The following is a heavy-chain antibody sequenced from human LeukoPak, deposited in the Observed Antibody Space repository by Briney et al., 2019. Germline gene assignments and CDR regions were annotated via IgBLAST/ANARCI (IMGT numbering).Heavy chain of an antibody. CDR3: AREDYGDGFDY. D-gene: IGHD4-17*01. CDR2: IYYSGST. V-gene: IGHV4-59*01. J-gene: IGHJ4*02. CDR1: GGSISSYY. Sequence: SETLSLTCTVSGGSISSYYWSWIRQPPGKGLEWIGYIYYSGSTNYHPSLKSRVTISVDTSKNQFSLKLSSVTAADTAVYYCAREDYGDGFDYWGQGTLVTVSS.